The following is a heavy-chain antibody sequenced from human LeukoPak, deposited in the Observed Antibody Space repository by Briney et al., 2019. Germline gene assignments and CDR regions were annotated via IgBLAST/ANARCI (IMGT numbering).Heavy chain of an antibody. V-gene: IGHV4-59*12. CDR1: GGSISSYY. D-gene: IGHD6-19*01. CDR3: ARDIPRRWIAVAGTSRDSDYYYGMDV. CDR2: IYYSGST. J-gene: IGHJ6*02. Sequence: SETLSLTCTVSGGSISSYYWSWIRQPPGKGLEWIGYIYYSGSTNYNPSLKSRVTISVDTSKNQFSLKLSSVTAADTAVYYCARDIPRRWIAVAGTSRDSDYYYGMDVWGQGTTVTVSS.